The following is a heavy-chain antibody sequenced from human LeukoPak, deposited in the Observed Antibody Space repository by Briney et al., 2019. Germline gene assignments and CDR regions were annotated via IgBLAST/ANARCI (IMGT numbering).Heavy chain of an antibody. D-gene: IGHD3-10*01. J-gene: IGHJ3*02. CDR3: ARVVYGSGSYYTPDAFDI. CDR1: GGSISSGDYY. V-gene: IGHV4-30-4*01. Sequence: SETLSLTCTVTGGSISSGDYYWSWIRQPPGKGLEWIGYIYYSGSTYYNPSLKSRVTISVDTSKNQFSLKLSSVTAADTAVYYCARVVYGSGSYYTPDAFDIWGQGTMVTVSS. CDR2: IYYSGST.